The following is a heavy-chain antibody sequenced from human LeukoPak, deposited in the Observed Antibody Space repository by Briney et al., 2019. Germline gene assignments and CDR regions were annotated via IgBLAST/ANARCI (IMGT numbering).Heavy chain of an antibody. D-gene: IGHD3-22*01. Sequence: PGGSLRLSCAASGFTFSSYGMSWVRQAPGKGLEWVSGISDSGGSTYYADSVKGRFTISRDNSKNTLYLQMNSLRAEDTAVYYCARDGRYDSSGYYYAYGLDVWGQGTTVTVSS. CDR2: ISDSGGST. CDR3: ARDGRYDSSGYYYAYGLDV. V-gene: IGHV3-23*01. J-gene: IGHJ6*02. CDR1: GFTFSSYG.